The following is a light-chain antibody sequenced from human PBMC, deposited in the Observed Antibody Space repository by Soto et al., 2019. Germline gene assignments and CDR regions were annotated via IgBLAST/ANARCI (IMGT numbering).Light chain of an antibody. V-gene: IGLV2-14*01. CDR1: SSDVGGNNY. CDR2: DAT. Sequence: QSVLNQPSSVSGSPGQSITISCPGTSSDVGGNNYVSWYQQHPGKAPKLMIYDATNRPSGVSNRFSGSKSGNTASLTISGLQDEDEADYHCSSYTSTSTYVFGTGTKVTVL. J-gene: IGLJ1*01. CDR3: SSYTSTSTYV.